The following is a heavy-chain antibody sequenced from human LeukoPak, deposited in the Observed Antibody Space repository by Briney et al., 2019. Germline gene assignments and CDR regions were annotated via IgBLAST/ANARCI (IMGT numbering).Heavy chain of an antibody. CDR1: GGSISSYY. D-gene: IGHD3-3*01. Sequence: SETLSLTCTDSGGSISSYYWSWVRQPPGKGLEWIGYIYYSGNTNYNPSLKSRLTMSADRSRNQFSLNLNSVTAADTAVYYCARINWNYFDYWGQGILVTVAS. J-gene: IGHJ4*02. CDR3: ARINWNYFDY. CDR2: IYYSGNT. V-gene: IGHV4-59*08.